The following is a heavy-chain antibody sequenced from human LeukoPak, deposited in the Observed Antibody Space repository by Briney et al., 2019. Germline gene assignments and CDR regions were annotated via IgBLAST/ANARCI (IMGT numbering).Heavy chain of an antibody. CDR3: ARDFCSGGSCYSRFDY. J-gene: IGHJ4*02. CDR1: GYTFTSYY. CDR2: INPNSGGT. V-gene: IGHV1-2*02. D-gene: IGHD2-15*01. Sequence: ASVKVSCKASGYTFTSYYMRWVRQAPGQGLEWMGWINPNSGGTNYAQKFQGRVTMTRDTSISTAYMELSRLRSDDTAVYYCARDFCSGGSCYSRFDYWGQGTLVTVSS.